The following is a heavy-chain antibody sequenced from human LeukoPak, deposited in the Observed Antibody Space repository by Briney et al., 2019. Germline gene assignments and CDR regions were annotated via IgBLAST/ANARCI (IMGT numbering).Heavy chain of an antibody. CDR2: IQDDGATT. V-gene: IGHV3-30*02. Sequence: PGGALRLSCAASGLTFSNFPMHWVRQAPGKGLEWVAIIQDDGATTNYADSVRGRFTISRDNSKSTVYLQMNSLKPDDTAVYYCATQSITLVVVISPFDYWGQGTLVTVSS. J-gene: IGHJ4*02. CDR1: GLTFSNFP. D-gene: IGHD3-22*01. CDR3: ATQSITLVVVISPFDY.